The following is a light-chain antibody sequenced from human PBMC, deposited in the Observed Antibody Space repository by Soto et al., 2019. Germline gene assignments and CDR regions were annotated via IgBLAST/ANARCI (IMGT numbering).Light chain of an antibody. J-gene: IGKJ3*01. Sequence: GSTQSPGTLSLSKGERDPLSCRASQSISSRYLAWYQQKPGQAPRLLMYGVSSRATGTPDRFSGSGSGTDFTLTISRLEPEDFAVYHCQQYDSSPPFGHVTIVAIK. CDR3: QQYDSSPP. CDR2: GVS. CDR1: QSISSRY. V-gene: IGKV3-20*01.